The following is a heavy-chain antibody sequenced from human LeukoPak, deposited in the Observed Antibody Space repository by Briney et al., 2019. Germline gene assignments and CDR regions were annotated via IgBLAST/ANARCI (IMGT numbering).Heavy chain of an antibody. CDR2: IKQDGTEK. D-gene: IGHD3-10*01. V-gene: IGHV3-7*01. J-gene: IGHJ5*02. CDR3: ARDYVSGSFGP. CDR1: GFTFTTYW. Sequence: GESLRLSCAASGFTFTTYWMSWVRQAPGKGLEWVANIKQDGTEKYYVDSVKGRFTISRDNAKNSLYVQMNSLRAEDTAVYYCARDYVSGSFGPWGQGTLVTVSS.